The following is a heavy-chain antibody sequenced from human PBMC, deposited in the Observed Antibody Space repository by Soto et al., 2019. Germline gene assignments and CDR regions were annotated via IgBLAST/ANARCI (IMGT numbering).Heavy chain of an antibody. CDR1: GFTFSSYA. D-gene: IGHD3-16*02. V-gene: IGHV3-23*01. CDR3: AKSLSDDYIWGSYRSCDAFDI. Sequence: EVQLLESGGGLVQPGGSLRLSCAASGFTFSSYAMSWVRQAPGKGLEWVSAISGSGGSTYYADSVKGRFTISRDNSKNTLYLQMNSLRAEDTAVYYCAKSLSDDYIWGSYRSCDAFDIWGQGTMVTVSS. CDR2: ISGSGGST. J-gene: IGHJ3*02.